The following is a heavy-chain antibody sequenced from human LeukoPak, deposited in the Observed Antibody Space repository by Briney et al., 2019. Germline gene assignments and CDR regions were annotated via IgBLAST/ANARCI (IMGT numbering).Heavy chain of an antibody. Sequence: ASVKVSCKVSGYTLTELSMHWVRQAPGKGLEWMGGFDPEDGETIYAQKFQGRVTMTEDTSTDTAYMELSSLRSEDTAVYYCATGPGELLSNYLVYWGQGTLVAVSS. V-gene: IGHV1-24*01. CDR3: ATGPGELLSNYLVY. CDR1: GYTLTELS. D-gene: IGHD3-10*01. J-gene: IGHJ4*02. CDR2: FDPEDGET.